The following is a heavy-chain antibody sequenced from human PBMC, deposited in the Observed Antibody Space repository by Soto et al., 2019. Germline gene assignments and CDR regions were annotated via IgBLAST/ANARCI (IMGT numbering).Heavy chain of an antibody. CDR1: GGSISNSSYY. D-gene: IGHD2-2*02. J-gene: IGHJ3*01. Sequence: PSETLSLTCTVSGGSISNSSYYWGWIRQPPGKGLEWVGNIHYDGTTYYNPSLKTRVTISVDTSKNQFSLNLSSVTATDTAVYYCARLRCTTSTCYNLVAFDVWGQGTVVTVSS. V-gene: IGHV4-39*01. CDR3: ARLRCTTSTCYNLVAFDV. CDR2: IHYDGTT.